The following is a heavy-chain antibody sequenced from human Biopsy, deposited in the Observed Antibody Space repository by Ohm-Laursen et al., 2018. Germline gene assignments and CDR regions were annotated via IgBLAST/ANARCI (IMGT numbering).Heavy chain of an antibody. CDR2: LHDRGVT. Sequence: SLRLSCAASGITVNDHYMSWVRQAPGKGLEWVSSLHDRGVTYYADSVKGRFTISVDNSKNTLYLQMNGLRAEDTAVYFCQGGHLPPGQFYGVDAWGQGTTVTVSS. V-gene: IGHV3-53*01. CDR1: GITVNDHY. CDR3: QGGHLPPGQFYGVDA. D-gene: IGHD3-16*01. J-gene: IGHJ6*02.